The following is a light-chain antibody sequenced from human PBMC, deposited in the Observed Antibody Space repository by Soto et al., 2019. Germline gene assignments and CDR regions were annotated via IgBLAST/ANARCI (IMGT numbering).Light chain of an antibody. Sequence: QSALTQPRSVSGPPGQSVSISCSGTSSDVGTYNYVSWYQQHPGKAPKLMIYDVSKRPSGVPDRFSGSKSGNTASLTISGLQAEDEADYYCCSYAGSSARVVFGGGTKLTVL. V-gene: IGLV2-11*01. CDR1: SSDVGTYNY. CDR2: DVS. CDR3: CSYAGSSARVV. J-gene: IGLJ2*01.